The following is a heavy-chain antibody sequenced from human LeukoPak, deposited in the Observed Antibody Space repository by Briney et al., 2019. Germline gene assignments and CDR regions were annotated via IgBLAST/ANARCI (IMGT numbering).Heavy chain of an antibody. J-gene: IGHJ3*02. D-gene: IGHD3-9*01. Sequence: GSSVKVSCKASGYTFTGYYMHWVRQAPGQGLEWMGLINPNSGGTNYAQKFQGRVTMTSDTSISTAYMALSRLRSEDTAVYYCARELLRYFDSTYAFDIWGQGTMVSVSS. V-gene: IGHV1-2*02. CDR3: ARELLRYFDSTYAFDI. CDR1: GYTFTGYY. CDR2: INPNSGGT.